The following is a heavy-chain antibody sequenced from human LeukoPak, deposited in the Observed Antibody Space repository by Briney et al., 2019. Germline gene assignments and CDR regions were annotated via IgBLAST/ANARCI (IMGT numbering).Heavy chain of an antibody. Sequence: SETLSLTCTVSCGSISSSSYYWGWIRQPPGKGLEWIGSIYYSGSTYYNPSLKSRVTISVDTSKNQFSLKLSSVTAADTAVYYCARGYSSWNPWGQGTLVTVSS. V-gene: IGHV4-39*07. CDR2: IYYSGST. D-gene: IGHD6-13*01. CDR3: ARGYSSWNP. J-gene: IGHJ1*01. CDR1: CGSISSSSYY.